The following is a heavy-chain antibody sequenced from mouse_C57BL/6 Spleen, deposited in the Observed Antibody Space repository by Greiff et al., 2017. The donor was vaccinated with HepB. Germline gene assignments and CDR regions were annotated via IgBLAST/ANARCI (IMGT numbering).Heavy chain of an antibody. CDR2: IYPGDGDT. V-gene: IGHV1-82*01. J-gene: IGHJ4*01. Sequence: VQLQESGPELVKPGASVKISCKASGYAFSSSWMNWVKQRPGKGLEWIGRIYPGDGDTNYNGKFKGKATLTADKSSSTAYMQLSSLTSEDSAVYFCARWDDYDDGAYAMDYWGQGTSVTVSS. CDR1: GYAFSSSW. CDR3: ARWDDYDDGAYAMDY. D-gene: IGHD2-4*01.